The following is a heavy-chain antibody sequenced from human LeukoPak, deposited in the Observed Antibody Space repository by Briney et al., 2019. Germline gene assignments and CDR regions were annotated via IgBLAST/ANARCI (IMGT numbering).Heavy chain of an antibody. J-gene: IGHJ4*02. V-gene: IGHV3-7*01. CDR3: ATRAFNSESSPYFAH. CDR1: GFTFDDYT. CDR2: IKEDGSEK. D-gene: IGHD1-26*01. Sequence: GGSLRLSCAASGFTFDDYTMHWVRQAPGKGLEWVANIKEDGSEKYYVDSVKGRFTISRDNAKNSLYLQMNSLRAEDTAVYYCATRAFNSESSPYFAHWGQGTLVTVPS.